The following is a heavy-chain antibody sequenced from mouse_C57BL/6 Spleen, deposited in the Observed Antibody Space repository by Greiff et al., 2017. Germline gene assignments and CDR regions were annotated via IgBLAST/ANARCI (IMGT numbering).Heavy chain of an antibody. D-gene: IGHD3-2*02. J-gene: IGHJ3*01. V-gene: IGHV1-82*01. CDR1: GYAFSSSW. Sequence: VQLQQSGPELVKPGASVKISCKASGYAFSSSWMNWVKQRPGKGLEWIGRIYPGDGDTNYNGKFKGKATLTADKSSSTAYMQLSSLTSEDSAVYFCAREDADSSGAWFAYWGQGTLVTVSA. CDR3: AREDADSSGAWFAY. CDR2: IYPGDGDT.